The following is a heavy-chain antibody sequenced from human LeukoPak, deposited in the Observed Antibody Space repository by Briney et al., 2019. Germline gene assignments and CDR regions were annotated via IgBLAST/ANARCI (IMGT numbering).Heavy chain of an antibody. CDR1: GLTFINAW. V-gene: IGHV3-11*04. J-gene: IGHJ6*04. CDR3: AELGITMIGGV. Sequence: PGGSLRLSCSVSGLTFINAWMGWVRQAPGKGLEWVSYISSSGSTIYYADSVKGRFTISRDNAKNSLYLQMNSLRAEDTAVYYCAELGITMIGGVWGKGTTVTISS. CDR2: ISSSGSTI. D-gene: IGHD3-10*02.